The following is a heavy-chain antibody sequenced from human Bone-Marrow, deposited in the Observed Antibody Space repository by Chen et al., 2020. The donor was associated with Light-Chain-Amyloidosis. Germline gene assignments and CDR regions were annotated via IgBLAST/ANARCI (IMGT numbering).Heavy chain of an antibody. D-gene: IGHD3-9*01. J-gene: IGHJ6*02. CDR3: SRGGTSLTRYYYPMDV. Sequence: EVHLVESGGGLVQPGGSLRLSCAASGFTFSDHYMDWVRQAPGKGLEWVGRSRNKVNGYTTEYAASVKGRFTVSRDDSKNSLYLQMASLRTDDTAVYYCSRGGTSLTRYYYPMDVWGQGTTVTVSS. CDR2: SRNKVNGYTT. V-gene: IGHV3-72*01. CDR1: GFTFSDHY.